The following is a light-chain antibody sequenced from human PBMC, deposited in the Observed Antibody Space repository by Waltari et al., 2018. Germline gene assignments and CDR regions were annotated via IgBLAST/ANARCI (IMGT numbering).Light chain of an antibody. V-gene: IGKV1-12*01. Sequence: IQMTQSPSSVSASVVDRVTVTCRARQCINSWLAWYQQKPGRAPTLLIYGASSLQSGVPSRFSGSGSGTDFTLTISSLQPDDFATYYCQQAASFPLTFGGGTKVEIK. CDR1: QCINSW. CDR2: GAS. CDR3: QQAASFPLT. J-gene: IGKJ4*01.